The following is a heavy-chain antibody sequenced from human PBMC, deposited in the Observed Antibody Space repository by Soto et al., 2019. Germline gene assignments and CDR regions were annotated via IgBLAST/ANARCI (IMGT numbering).Heavy chain of an antibody. Sequence: QVQLVQSGAEVKKPGASVKVSCKASGYTFTSYYMHWVRQAPGQGLEWMGIINPSGGSTSYAQKFQGRVTMTRDTSTSTVYMELSSLRSEDTAVYYCAGGYSSSSSYYYYGMDVWGQGTTVTVSS. D-gene: IGHD6-6*01. V-gene: IGHV1-46*01. CDR1: GYTFTSYY. CDR2: INPSGGST. CDR3: AGGYSSSSSYYYYGMDV. J-gene: IGHJ6*02.